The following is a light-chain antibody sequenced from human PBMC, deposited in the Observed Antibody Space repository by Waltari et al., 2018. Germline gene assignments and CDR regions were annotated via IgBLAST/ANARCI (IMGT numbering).Light chain of an antibody. CDR3: QNYVRLPAT. CDR2: HAA. J-gene: IGKJ1*01. V-gene: IGKV3-20*01. CDR1: QSIRTY. Sequence: EIMLTQSPGTLSLSPGERATLSCKASQSIRTYLAWYQQKPGQAPRRLIYHAASRATGIPDRVSGSGSGTDFSLTISRLEPEDFAVYYCQNYVRLPATFGQGTKVEIK.